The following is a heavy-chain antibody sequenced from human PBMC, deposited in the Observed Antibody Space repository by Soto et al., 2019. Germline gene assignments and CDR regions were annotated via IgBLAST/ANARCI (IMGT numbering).Heavy chain of an antibody. CDR3: AKAPRPGRAADPGDY. J-gene: IGHJ4*02. CDR2: IWYDGSNK. CDR1: GFTFSSYG. Sequence: QVQLVESGGGVVQPGRSLRLSCAASGFTFSSYGMHWVRQAPGKGLEWVAVIWYDGSNKYYADSVKGRFTISRDNSKNTLYLQMNSLRAVDTAVYYCAKAPRPGRAADPGDYWGQGTLVTVSS. D-gene: IGHD2-15*01. V-gene: IGHV3-33*06.